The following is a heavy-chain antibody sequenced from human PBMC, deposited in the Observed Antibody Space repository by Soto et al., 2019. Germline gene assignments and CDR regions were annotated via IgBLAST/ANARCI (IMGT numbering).Heavy chain of an antibody. CDR2: IIPLFGTT. Sequence: SLKGSCKTAEGSFRRHASNSSRKAPGQLLEWMGGIIPLFGTTNYAQKFKGRVTISADESSSTAYMELSSLTSEDAAVYYCARAAIHGSSWYFWFDPWGQGTLVTVSS. D-gene: IGHD6-13*01. J-gene: IGHJ5*02. V-gene: IGHV1-69*13. CDR3: ARAAIHGSSWYFWFDP. CDR1: EGSFRRHA.